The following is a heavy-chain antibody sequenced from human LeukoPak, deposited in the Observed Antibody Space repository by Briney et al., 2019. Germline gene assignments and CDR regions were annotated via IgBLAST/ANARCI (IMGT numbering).Heavy chain of an antibody. J-gene: IGHJ3*02. V-gene: IGHV4-34*01. CDR1: GGSFSGYY. CDR2: IDHSGST. Sequence: SETLSLTCAVYGGSFSGYYWSWIRQPPGKGLEWIGEIDHSGSTNYNPSLKSRVTISVDTSKNQFSLKLSSVTAADTAVYYCARPTVVTPRRAFDIWGQGTMVTVSS. CDR3: ARPTVVTPRRAFDI. D-gene: IGHD4-23*01.